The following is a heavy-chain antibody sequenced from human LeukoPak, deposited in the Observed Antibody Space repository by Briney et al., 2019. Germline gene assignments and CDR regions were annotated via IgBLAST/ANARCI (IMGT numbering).Heavy chain of an antibody. CDR3: ATGGQGDPLF. CDR1: GYTLTELS. D-gene: IGHD2-21*02. V-gene: IGHV1-24*01. CDR2: FDPEDGET. J-gene: IGHJ4*02. Sequence: ASVKVSCKVSGYTLTELSMHWVRQAPGRGREWMGGFDPEDGETIYAQTFQGRVTMTEDTSTDTAYMELSSLRSEDTAVYYCATGGQGDPLFWGQGTLVTVSS.